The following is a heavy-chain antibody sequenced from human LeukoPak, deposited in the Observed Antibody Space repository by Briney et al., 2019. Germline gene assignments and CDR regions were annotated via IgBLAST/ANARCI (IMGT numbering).Heavy chain of an antibody. D-gene: IGHD1-26*01. CDR2: INHSGST. CDR1: GGSFSGYY. V-gene: IGHV4-34*01. CDR3: ARSWDIVGATKRLNYFDY. Sequence: SETLSLTCAVYGGSFSGYYWSWIRQPPGKGLEWIGEINHSGSTNYNPSLKSRVTISVDTSKNQFSLKLSSVTAADMAVYYCARSWDIVGATKRLNYFDYWGQGTLVTVSS. J-gene: IGHJ4*02.